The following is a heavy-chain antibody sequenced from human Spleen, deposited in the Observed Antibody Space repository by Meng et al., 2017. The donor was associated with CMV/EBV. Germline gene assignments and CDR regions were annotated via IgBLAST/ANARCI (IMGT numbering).Heavy chain of an antibody. CDR3: TTGIRGGSYSRGPYFDY. Sequence: GESLKISCAASGFTFSNAWMSWVRQAPGKGLEWVGRIKSKTDGGTTDYAAPVKGRFTISRDDSKNTLYLQMNSLKTEDTAVYYCTTGIRGGSYSRGPYFDYWGQGTLVTVSS. J-gene: IGHJ4*02. CDR2: IKSKTDGGTT. CDR1: GFTFSNAW. D-gene: IGHD1-26*01. V-gene: IGHV3-15*01.